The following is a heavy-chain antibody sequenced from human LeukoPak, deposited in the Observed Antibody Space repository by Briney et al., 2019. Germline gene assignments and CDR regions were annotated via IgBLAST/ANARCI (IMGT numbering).Heavy chain of an antibody. CDR1: GLTFTNYA. J-gene: IGHJ4*02. Sequence: PGGSLRLSCAASGLTFTNYAMSWVRQAPGKGLEWVSLINGRGAATYYSESVKGRFTISRDNSKNTLYLQMNSLSADDTAVYYCAKSGGGLSFDSWGQGALVTVSS. CDR3: AKSGGGLSFDS. CDR2: INGRGAAT. D-gene: IGHD3-16*01. V-gene: IGHV3-23*01.